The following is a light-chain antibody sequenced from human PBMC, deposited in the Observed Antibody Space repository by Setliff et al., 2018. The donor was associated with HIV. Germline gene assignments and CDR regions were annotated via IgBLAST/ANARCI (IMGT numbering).Light chain of an antibody. CDR2: EVN. Sequence: QSVLTQPASVSGSPGQSITISCNGTSNDIGAYNYVSWYQQHPDRAPKLMIYEVNNRPSGVSNRFSGSKSGNTASLTISGLQTEDEADYYCTSYTNSNSDVFGPGTKVTVL. CDR3: TSYTNSNSDV. V-gene: IGLV2-14*01. J-gene: IGLJ1*01. CDR1: SNDIGAYNY.